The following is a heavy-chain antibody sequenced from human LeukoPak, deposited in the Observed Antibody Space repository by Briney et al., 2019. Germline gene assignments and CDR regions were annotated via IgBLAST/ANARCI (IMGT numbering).Heavy chain of an antibody. D-gene: IGHD6-13*01. CDR1: GGSFSGYY. J-gene: IGHJ4*02. Sequence: PSETLSLTCAVYGGSFSGYYWSWIRQPPGKGLEWIGEINHSGSTNYNPSLKSRVTISVDTSKNQFSPKLSSVTSADTAVYYCARTSGYSSSWYLYYWGQGTLVTVSS. CDR2: INHSGST. V-gene: IGHV4-34*01. CDR3: ARTSGYSSSWYLYY.